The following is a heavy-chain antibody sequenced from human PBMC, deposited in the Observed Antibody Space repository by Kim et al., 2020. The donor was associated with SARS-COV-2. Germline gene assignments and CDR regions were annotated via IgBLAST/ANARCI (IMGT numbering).Heavy chain of an antibody. D-gene: IGHD6-13*01. CDR2: IYYSGST. CDR1: GGSISSYY. CDR3: AREDSSSWYYYYMDV. J-gene: IGHJ6*03. Sequence: SETLSLTCTVSGGSISSYYWSWIRQPPGKGLEWIGYIYYSGSTNYNPALKRRVTISVDTSKNQFSLKLSSVTAADTAVYYCAREDSSSWYYYYMDVWGKGTTVTVSS. V-gene: IGHV4-59*01.